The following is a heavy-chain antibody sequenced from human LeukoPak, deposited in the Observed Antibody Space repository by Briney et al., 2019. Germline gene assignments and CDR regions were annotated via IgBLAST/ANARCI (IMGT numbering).Heavy chain of an antibody. CDR1: GFTVITND. Sequence: GGSLRLSCAASGFTVITNDMTWVRQAPGKGLEWVSVLYSDGNTKYADSVQGRFTISRDNSKNTLYLEMNSLSPDDTAVYYCARGVEPLAANTLAYWVQGTLVTVSS. CDR2: LYSDGNT. V-gene: IGHV3-53*01. J-gene: IGHJ4*02. CDR3: ARGVEPLAANTLAY. D-gene: IGHD1-14*01.